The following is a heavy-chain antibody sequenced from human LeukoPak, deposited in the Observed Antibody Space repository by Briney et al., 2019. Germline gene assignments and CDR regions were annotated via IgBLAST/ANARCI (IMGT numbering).Heavy chain of an antibody. CDR1: GFTFSRHG. D-gene: IGHD1-14*01. CDR3: ARGNRGLSPDY. J-gene: IGHJ4*02. Sequence: PGGSLRLSCAPSGFTFSRHGMHWVRQAPGKGLEWVAIISNDGSRKYYAHSVEGRFTISRDNSKNTLYLQMDSLRDEDTAVYYCARGNRGLSPDYWGQGTLVTVSS. V-gene: IGHV3-30*03. CDR2: ISNDGSRK.